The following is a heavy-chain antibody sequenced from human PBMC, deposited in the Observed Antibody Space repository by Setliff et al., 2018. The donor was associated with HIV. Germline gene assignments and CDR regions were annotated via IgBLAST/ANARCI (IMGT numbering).Heavy chain of an antibody. CDR1: GFSVSSNY. V-gene: IGHV3-72*01. J-gene: IGHJ6*03. CDR2: TRNKVNSYTT. Sequence: GGSLRLSCAASGFSVSSNYMSWVRQAPGKGLEWVGRTRNKVNSYTTEYAASVKGRFTISRDDSKNSLYLQMNSLKTEDTAVYYCARGRLLWSGSYYYYYMDVWGKGTTVTVSS. D-gene: IGHD3-10*01. CDR3: ARGRLLWSGSYYYYYMDV.